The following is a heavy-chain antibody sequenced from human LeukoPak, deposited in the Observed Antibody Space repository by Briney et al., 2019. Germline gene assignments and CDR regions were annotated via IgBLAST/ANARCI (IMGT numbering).Heavy chain of an antibody. CDR2: ISSSGSTI. CDR3: AKVFGVGIAAAAMYYFDY. V-gene: IGHV3-11*01. J-gene: IGHJ4*02. D-gene: IGHD6-13*01. Sequence: GGSLRLSCAASGFTFSDYYMSWIRQAPGKGLEWVSYISSSGSTIYYADSVKGRFTISRDNAKNSLYLQMNSLRAEDTAVYYCAKVFGVGIAAAAMYYFDYWGQGTLVTVSS. CDR1: GFTFSDYY.